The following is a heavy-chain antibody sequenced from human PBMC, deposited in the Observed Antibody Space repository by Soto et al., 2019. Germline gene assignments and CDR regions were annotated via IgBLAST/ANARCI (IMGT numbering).Heavy chain of an antibody. CDR2: INHSGST. CDR1: GGSFSGYY. V-gene: IGHV4-34*01. CDR3: ASFSSTTFN. J-gene: IGHJ4*02. Sequence: SGTLSLTCAVYGGSFSGYYWSWIRQPPGKGLEWIGEINHSGSTNYNPSLKSRVTISVDTSKNQFSLKLSSVTAADTAVYYCASFSSTTFNWGQGTLVTVSS. D-gene: IGHD4-4*01.